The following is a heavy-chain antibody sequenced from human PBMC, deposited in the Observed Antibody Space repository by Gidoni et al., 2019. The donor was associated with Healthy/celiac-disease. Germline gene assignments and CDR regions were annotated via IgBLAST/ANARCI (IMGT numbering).Heavy chain of an antibody. Sequence: QVQLVQSGAEVKKPGASVKLSCKASGYTFPSSYMHWVRQANGQGLEWMGIINTSGGSTSQAQKFQGRVTMTRDTSTSTVYRALSSLRSEDTAVYYCARTPEYSSTSRRIYWGQGTLVTVSS. J-gene: IGHJ4*02. V-gene: IGHV1-46*01. D-gene: IGHD6-6*01. CDR1: GYTFPSSY. CDR3: ARTPEYSSTSRRIY. CDR2: INTSGGST.